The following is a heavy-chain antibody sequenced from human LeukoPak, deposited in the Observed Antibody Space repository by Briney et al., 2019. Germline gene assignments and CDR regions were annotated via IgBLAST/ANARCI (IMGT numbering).Heavy chain of an antibody. CDR1: GYTFTSYD. CDR2: MNPNSGNT. Sequence: ASVKVSCMASGYTFTSYDINWVRQATGQGLEWMGWMNPNSGNTGYAQKFQGRVTITRNTSISTAYMELSSLRSEDTAVYYCARGVGDPYYYYYYYMDVWGKGTTVTVSS. J-gene: IGHJ6*03. D-gene: IGHD2-21*01. CDR3: ARGVGDPYYYYYYYMDV. V-gene: IGHV1-8*03.